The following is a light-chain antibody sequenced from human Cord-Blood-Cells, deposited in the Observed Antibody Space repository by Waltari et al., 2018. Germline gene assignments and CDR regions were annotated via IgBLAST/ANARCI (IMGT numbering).Light chain of an antibody. CDR3: SSYTSSSTRV. J-gene: IGLJ3*02. CDR2: DVS. Sequence: QSALTQPASVSGSPGQSITISYTGTSSDVGGYNYVSWYQQHPGKAPKLMIYDVSNRPSGGSNRFSGSKSGNTASLTISGLQAEDEADYYCSSYTSSSTRVFGGGTKLTVL. CDR1: SSDVGGYNY. V-gene: IGLV2-14*03.